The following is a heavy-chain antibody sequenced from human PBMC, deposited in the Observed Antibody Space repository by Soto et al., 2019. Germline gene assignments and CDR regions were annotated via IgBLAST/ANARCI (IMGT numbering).Heavy chain of an antibody. CDR1: GGSISSGDYY. CDR2: IYYSGST. J-gene: IGHJ4*02. Sequence: SETLSLTCTVSGGSISSGDYYWSWIRQPPGKGLEWIGYIYYSGSTNYNPSLKSRVIISVDRSKNQIYLKVSSVTAADSALYYCARAFYDSSGYRFDYWGQGTLVTVS. V-gene: IGHV4-61*08. CDR3: ARAFYDSSGYRFDY. D-gene: IGHD3-22*01.